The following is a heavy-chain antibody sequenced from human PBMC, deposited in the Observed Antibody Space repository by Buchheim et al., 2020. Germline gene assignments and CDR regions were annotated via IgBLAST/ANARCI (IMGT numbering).Heavy chain of an antibody. CDR2: IWYDGSNK. CDR3: AREPLRYFDWLSPRAFMDV. CDR1: GFTFSSYG. Sequence: QVQLVESGGGVVQPGRSLRLSCAASGFTFSSYGMHWVRQAPGKGLEWVAVIWYDGSNKYYADSVKGRFTISRDNSKNTLYPQMNSLRAEDTAVYYCAREPLRYFDWLSPRAFMDVWGQGTT. V-gene: IGHV3-33*01. D-gene: IGHD3-9*01. J-gene: IGHJ6*02.